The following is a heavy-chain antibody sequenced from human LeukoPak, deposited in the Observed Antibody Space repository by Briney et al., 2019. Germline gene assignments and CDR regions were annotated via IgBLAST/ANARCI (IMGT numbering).Heavy chain of an antibody. CDR3: ARGDTQSKYRQFDS. V-gene: IGHV3-73*01. CDR1: GFTFSSYA. D-gene: IGHD1-26*01. Sequence: GGSLRLSCAASGFTFSSYAMHWVRQASGKGLEWVGRIRSKANSYATAYAASVKGRFTISRDDSKNTAYLQMNSLRAEDTGVYYCARGDTQSKYRQFDSWGQGSLVIVSS. J-gene: IGHJ4*02. CDR2: IRSKANSYAT.